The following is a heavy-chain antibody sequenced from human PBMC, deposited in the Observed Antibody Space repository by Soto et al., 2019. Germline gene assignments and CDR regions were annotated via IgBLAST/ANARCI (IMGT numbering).Heavy chain of an antibody. Sequence: SETLSLTCTVSAASFSKYYWSWIRQPPGKGLEWIGYIYFNGNTNYIPSLKRRVTISIDTSKKQISLNLTSVTDADTAVYYCASVTFGGVVLAHWGQGTLVTVSS. J-gene: IGHJ4*02. CDR1: AASFSKYY. D-gene: IGHD3-16*01. V-gene: IGHV4-59*01. CDR2: IYFNGNT. CDR3: ASVTFGGVVLAH.